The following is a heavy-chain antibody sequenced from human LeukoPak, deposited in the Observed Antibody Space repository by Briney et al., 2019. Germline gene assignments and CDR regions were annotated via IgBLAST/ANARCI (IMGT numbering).Heavy chain of an antibody. CDR3: ARDFADYYDSSDNYYYYGMDV. J-gene: IGHJ6*02. CDR2: IYYSGST. Sequence: PSETLSLTCTVSGGSISSYYWSWIRQPPGKGLEWIGYIYYSGSTNYNPSLESRVTISVDTSKNQFSLKLSSVTAADTAVYYCARDFADYYDSSDNYYYYGMDVWGQGTTVTVSS. D-gene: IGHD3-22*01. V-gene: IGHV4-59*01. CDR1: GGSISSYY.